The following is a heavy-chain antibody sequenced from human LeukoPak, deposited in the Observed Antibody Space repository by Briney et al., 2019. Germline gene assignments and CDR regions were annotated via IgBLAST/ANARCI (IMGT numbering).Heavy chain of an antibody. V-gene: IGHV3-23*01. CDR3: AKGYCSGGSCYSSSYYNMDV. D-gene: IGHD2-15*01. J-gene: IGHJ6*02. CDR2: ITGSGGGT. Sequence: GGSLRLSCAASEFTFSSYAMSWVRQAPGKGLEWVSAITGSGGGTYYADSVKGRFTISRDNSKNTLYLQMNSLRAEDTAVYYCAKGYCSGGSCYSSSYYNMDVWGQGTTVTVSS. CDR1: EFTFSSYA.